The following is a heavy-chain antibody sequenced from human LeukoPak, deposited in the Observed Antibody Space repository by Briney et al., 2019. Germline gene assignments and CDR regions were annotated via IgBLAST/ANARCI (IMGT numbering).Heavy chain of an antibody. CDR2: INPNSGGT. D-gene: IGHD6-13*01. J-gene: IGHJ4*02. V-gene: IGHV1-2*02. CDR3: ATTKAAPFDY. Sequence: ASVKVSCKASGYTFTSYYIHWVRQAPGQGLEWMGWINPNSGGTNYAQKFQGRVTMTRDTSISTAYMELSRLRSDNTAVYYCATTKAAPFDYWGQGTLVTVSS. CDR1: GYTFTSYY.